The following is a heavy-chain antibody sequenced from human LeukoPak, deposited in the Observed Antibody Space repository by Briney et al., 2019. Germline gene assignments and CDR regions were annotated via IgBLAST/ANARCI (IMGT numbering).Heavy chain of an antibody. V-gene: IGHV3-21*01. CDR2: ISSSSSYI. Sequence: GGSLRLSCVASGFTFSSYWMHWVRQDPRKGLEWVSSISSSSSYIYYADSVKGRFTISRDNAKNSLYLQMNSLRAEDTAVYYCARTLAAAVGREGLAFDIWGQGTMVTVSS. J-gene: IGHJ3*02. CDR1: GFTFSSYW. D-gene: IGHD6-13*01. CDR3: ARTLAAAVGREGLAFDI.